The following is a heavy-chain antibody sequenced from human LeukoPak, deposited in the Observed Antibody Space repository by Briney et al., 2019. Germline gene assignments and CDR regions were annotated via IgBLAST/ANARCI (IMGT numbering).Heavy chain of an antibody. D-gene: IGHD1-7*01. CDR2: ISGSGGST. Sequence: PGGSLRLSCAASGFTFSSYAMSWVRQAPGKGLEWVSAISGSGGSTYYADSVKGRFTISRDNSKNTLYLQMNSLRAEDTAVYYCAKDGLELRRYYYSMDVWGQGTTVTVSS. CDR1: GFTFSSYA. J-gene: IGHJ6*02. V-gene: IGHV3-23*01. CDR3: AKDGLELRRYYYSMDV.